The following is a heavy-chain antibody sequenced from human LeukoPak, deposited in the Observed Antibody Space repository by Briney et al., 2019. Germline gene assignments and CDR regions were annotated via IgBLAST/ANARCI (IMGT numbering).Heavy chain of an antibody. V-gene: IGHV4-59*08. CDR2: IYYSGST. CDR1: GFTFSSYG. CDR3: ARQADAFGAAGVNWFDP. Sequence: PGRSLRLSCAASGFTFSSYGMHWVRQAPGKGLEWIGYIYYSGSTNYNPSLKSRVTISVDTSKNQFSLKLSSVTAADTAVYYCARQADAFGAAGVNWFDPWGQGTLVTVSS. J-gene: IGHJ5*02. D-gene: IGHD3-10*01.